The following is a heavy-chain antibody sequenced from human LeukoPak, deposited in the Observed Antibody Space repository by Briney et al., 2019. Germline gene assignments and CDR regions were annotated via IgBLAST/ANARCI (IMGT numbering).Heavy chain of an antibody. V-gene: IGHV3-23*01. CDR2: ISGSGGST. CDR3: ARAQLAWAAAN. D-gene: IGHD6-13*01. Sequence: WGSLRLSCAASGFTFSSYAISWVRQVPGKGLEWVSAISGSGGSTYYADSVKGRFTVSRDNAKNSLYLQMNSLRVEDTAVYYCARAQLAWAAANWGQGTLVTVSS. CDR1: GFTFSSYA. J-gene: IGHJ4*02.